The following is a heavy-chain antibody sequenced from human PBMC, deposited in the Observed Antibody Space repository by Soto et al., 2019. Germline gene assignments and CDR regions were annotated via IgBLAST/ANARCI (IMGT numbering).Heavy chain of an antibody. CDR1: GYTFSTHG. Sequence: ASVKVSCKASGYTFSTHGIHWVRQAPGQRLEWMGWISGDNGDTKYSQTLQGRVTITRDTSASTAYMELNSLRSEDTAVYYCARDQRVVSRKEKRYYGMDVWGQGTTVTVSS. J-gene: IGHJ6*02. CDR2: ISGDNGDT. V-gene: IGHV1-3*01. CDR3: ARDQRVVSRKEKRYYGMDV. D-gene: IGHD2-15*01.